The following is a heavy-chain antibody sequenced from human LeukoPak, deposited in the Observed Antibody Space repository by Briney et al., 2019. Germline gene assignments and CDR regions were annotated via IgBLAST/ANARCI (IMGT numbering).Heavy chain of an antibody. Sequence: GGSLRLSCAASGFTFSSYGMSWVRQAPGKGLEWVSAISGSGGSTYYADSVKGRFTISRDNSKNTLYLQMNSLRAEDTAVYYCAKDRRWEVGFDPWGQGTLVTVSS. CDR1: GFTFSSYG. D-gene: IGHD1-26*01. J-gene: IGHJ5*02. CDR3: AKDRRWEVGFDP. CDR2: ISGSGGST. V-gene: IGHV3-23*01.